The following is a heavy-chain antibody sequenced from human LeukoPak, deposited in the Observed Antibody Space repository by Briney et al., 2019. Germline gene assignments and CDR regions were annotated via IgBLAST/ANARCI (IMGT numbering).Heavy chain of an antibody. V-gene: IGHV4-59*08. J-gene: IGHJ4*02. Sequence: PSETLSLACTVSGGSLSSFYWSWARQPPGKGLEWIGYIHYSGSTNYNPSLKSRVTISLDTSKNQFSLKLSSVTAADTAVYYCARGPLYGSASYYFDYWGQGILVTVSS. CDR2: IHYSGST. CDR3: ARGPLYGSASYYFDY. CDR1: GGSLSSFY. D-gene: IGHD3-10*01.